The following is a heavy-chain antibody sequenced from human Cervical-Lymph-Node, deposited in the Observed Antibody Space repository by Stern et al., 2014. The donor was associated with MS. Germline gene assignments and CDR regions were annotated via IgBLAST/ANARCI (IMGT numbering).Heavy chain of an antibody. J-gene: IGHJ4*02. CDR1: GGSISSYY. CDR3: ARSPTGVFDY. Sequence: QVQLQESGPGLVKPSETLSLTCTVSGGSISSYYWSWIRQPPGKGLEWIGDIYYRGSTNYNPSLKSPVTISVDTSKNQFSLKLSSVTAADTAVYYCARSPTGVFDYWGQGTLVTISS. V-gene: IGHV4-59*01. CDR2: IYYRGST. D-gene: IGHD4-23*01.